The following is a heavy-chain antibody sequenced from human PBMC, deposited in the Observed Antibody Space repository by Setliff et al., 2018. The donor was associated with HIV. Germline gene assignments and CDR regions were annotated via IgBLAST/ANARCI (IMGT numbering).Heavy chain of an antibody. CDR2: INPNSGGT. Sequence: ASVKVSCKASGDAFTDYYIHWVRQAPGQGLEWMGWINPNSGGTNYAQKFQGRVTMTRDTSTSTAFMDLGRLRSDDTAVYYCARDPGYKSSWYGAFDIWGQGTMVTVSS. J-gene: IGHJ3*02. D-gene: IGHD6-13*01. CDR1: GDAFTDYY. V-gene: IGHV1-2*02. CDR3: ARDPGYKSSWYGAFDI.